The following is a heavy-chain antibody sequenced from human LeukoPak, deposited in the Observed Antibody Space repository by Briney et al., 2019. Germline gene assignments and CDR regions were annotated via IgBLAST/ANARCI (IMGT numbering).Heavy chain of an antibody. D-gene: IGHD3-3*01. CDR3: AKRSVEWLLYFDY. V-gene: IGHV3-23*01. CDR2: ISGSGGST. Sequence: GGSLRLSCAASGFTFSSYAMSWVRQAPGKGLEWVSAISGSGGSTYYADSVKGRFTTSRDNSKNTLYLQMNSLRAEDTAVYYCAKRSVEWLLYFDYWGQGTLVTVSS. CDR1: GFTFSSYA. J-gene: IGHJ4*02.